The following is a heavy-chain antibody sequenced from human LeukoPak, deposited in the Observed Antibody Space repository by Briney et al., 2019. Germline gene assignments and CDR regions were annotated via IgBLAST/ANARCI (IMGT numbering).Heavy chain of an antibody. V-gene: IGHV3-48*04. J-gene: IGHJ6*04. D-gene: IGHD3-10*02. CDR3: AELGITMIGGV. CDR1: AFSFSNYN. Sequence: GGSLRLSCAASAFSFSNYNMNWVRQAPGKGLEWASYISSSGSTIYYADSVKGRFTISRDNAKNSLYLQMNSLRAEDTAVYYCAELGITMIGGVWGKGTTVTISS. CDR2: ISSSGSTI.